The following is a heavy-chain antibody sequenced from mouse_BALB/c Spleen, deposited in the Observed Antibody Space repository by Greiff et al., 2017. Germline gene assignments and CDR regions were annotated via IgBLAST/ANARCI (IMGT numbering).Heavy chain of an antibody. V-gene: IGHV1-84*02. CDR3: ARRQGSYAMDY. D-gene: IGHD3-3*01. CDR1: GYTFTDYY. J-gene: IGHJ4*01. Sequence: VQLQQSGPELVKPGASVKISCKASGYTFTDYYINWVKQKPGQGLEWIGWIYPGSGNSKYNEKFKGKATLTVDTSSSTAYMQLSSLTSEDTAVYFCARRQGSYAMDYWGQGTSVTVSS. CDR2: IYPGSGNS.